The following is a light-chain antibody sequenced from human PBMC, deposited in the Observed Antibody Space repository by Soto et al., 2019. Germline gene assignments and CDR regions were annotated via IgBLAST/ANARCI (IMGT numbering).Light chain of an antibody. CDR2: GNS. CDR1: SSNIGAGYD. J-gene: IGLJ1*01. Sequence: QSVLTQPPSVSGAPGQRVTISCTGSSSNIGAGYDVHWYQQLPGTAPKLLIYGNSNRPSGVPDRFSGSKSGTSASLAITGLQAEDEADYYCQSYDSGLSGNYVFGTGTKVTVL. V-gene: IGLV1-40*01. CDR3: QSYDSGLSGNYV.